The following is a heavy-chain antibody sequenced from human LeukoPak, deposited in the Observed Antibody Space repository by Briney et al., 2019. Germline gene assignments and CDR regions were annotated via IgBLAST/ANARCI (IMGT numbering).Heavy chain of an antibody. D-gene: IGHD3-10*01. CDR3: AKDVLWFGEGAFDI. CDR2: ISGSGGST. CDR1: GFTFSSYE. J-gene: IGHJ3*02. V-gene: IGHV3-23*01. Sequence: GGSLRLSCAASGFTFSSYEMNWVRQAPGKGLEWVSAISGSGGSTYYADSVKGRFTISRDNSKNTLYLQMNSLRAEDTAVYYCAKDVLWFGEGAFDIWGQGTMVTVSS.